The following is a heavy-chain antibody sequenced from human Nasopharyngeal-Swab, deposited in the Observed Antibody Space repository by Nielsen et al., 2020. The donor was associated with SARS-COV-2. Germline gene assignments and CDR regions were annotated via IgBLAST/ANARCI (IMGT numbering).Heavy chain of an antibody. V-gene: IGHV5-51*01. CDR3: ARRHISAWSTFEY. CDR2: MHPGDSDT. D-gene: IGHD6-19*01. CDR1: GYTFTNYW. J-gene: IGHJ4*02. Sequence: KVSCKASGYTFTNYWIGWVRQMPGKGLEWMGIMHPGDSDTRYSPSFQGQVTISADKSFTTAFLQWDSLKPSDIAIYYCARRHISAWSTFEYWGQGTLITVSS.